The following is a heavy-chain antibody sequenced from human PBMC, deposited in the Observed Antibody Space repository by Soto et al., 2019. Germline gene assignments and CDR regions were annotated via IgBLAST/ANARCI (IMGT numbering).Heavy chain of an antibody. CDR1: GGSISSYY. J-gene: IGHJ5*02. CDR3: ARQLWFGELFHLLDP. Sequence: SETLSLTCTVSGGSISSYYWSWIRQPPGKGLEWIGYIYYSGSTNYNPSLKSRVTISVDTSKNQFSLKLSSVTAADTAVYYCARQLWFGELFHLLDPWGQGTLVTVSS. CDR2: IYYSGST. V-gene: IGHV4-59*08. D-gene: IGHD3-10*01.